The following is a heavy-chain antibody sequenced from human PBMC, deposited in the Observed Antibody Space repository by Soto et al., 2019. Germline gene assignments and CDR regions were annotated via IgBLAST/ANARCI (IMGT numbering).Heavy chain of an antibody. CDR3: AKAPRSYYYYYGMDV. CDR1: GFTFSSYA. Sequence: SLRLSCAASGFTFSSYAMSWVRQAPGKGLEWVSAISGSGGSTYYADSVKGRFTISRDNSKNTLYLQMNSLRAEDTAVYYCAKAPRSYYYYYGMDVWGQGTTVTVSS. V-gene: IGHV3-23*01. CDR2: ISGSGGST. J-gene: IGHJ6*02.